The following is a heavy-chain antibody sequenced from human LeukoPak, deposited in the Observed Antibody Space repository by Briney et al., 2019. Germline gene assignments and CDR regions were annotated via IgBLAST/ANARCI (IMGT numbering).Heavy chain of an antibody. CDR3: ARHPFQYPFDH. D-gene: IGHD2/OR15-2a*01. CDR1: GASVSSDY. J-gene: IGHJ5*02. Sequence: SPSETLSLTCTVSGASVSSDYWSWIRQSPGKGLERIGYIYHSGHTMSNPSLKSRVSLSLDTSNNQFSLKLSSVTAADTAVYYCARHPFQYPFDHWGQGTVVSVSS. V-gene: IGHV4-59*08. CDR2: IYHSGHT.